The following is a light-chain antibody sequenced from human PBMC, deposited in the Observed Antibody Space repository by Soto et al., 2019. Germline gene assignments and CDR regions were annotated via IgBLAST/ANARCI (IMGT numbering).Light chain of an antibody. CDR3: QQYDTSAT. V-gene: IGKV3-20*01. CDR1: QRVSASY. CDR2: GAI. J-gene: IGKJ2*01. Sequence: EIVLTQSPGTLSLSPGDRATLSCRASQRVSASYLAWYQQKPGQAPRLLIYGAITRATGLPDRFSGSGSGTDFTLTISRLEPEDVAVYYCQQYDTSATFGQGTKLEIK.